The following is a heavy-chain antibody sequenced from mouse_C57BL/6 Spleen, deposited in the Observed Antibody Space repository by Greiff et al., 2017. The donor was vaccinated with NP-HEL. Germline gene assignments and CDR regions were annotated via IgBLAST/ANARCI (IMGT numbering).Heavy chain of an antibody. CDR1: GYTFTDYE. J-gene: IGHJ4*01. D-gene: IGHD1-1*01. Sequence: QVQLQQSGAELVRPGASVTLSCKASGYTFTDYEMHWVQQTPVHGLEWIGAIDPETGGTAYNQKFKGKAILTADKSSSTAYMELRSLTSEDSAVYYCTRGGITTVVATRYAMDYWGQGTSVTVSS. CDR2: IDPETGGT. V-gene: IGHV1-15*01. CDR3: TRGGITTVVATRYAMDY.